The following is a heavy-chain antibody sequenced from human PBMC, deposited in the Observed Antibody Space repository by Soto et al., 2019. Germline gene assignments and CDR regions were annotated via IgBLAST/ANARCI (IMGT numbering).Heavy chain of an antibody. J-gene: IGHJ4*02. V-gene: IGHV4-34*01. CDR1: VGCFSGYY. CDR3: ARTLGLWFGELDY. Sequence: SXTLSLTCAVYVGCFSGYYWSWIRQPPGKGLEWIGEINHSGSTNYNPSLKSRVTISVDTSKNQFSLKLSSVTAADTAVYYCARTLGLWFGELDYWGQGTLVTVSS. CDR2: INHSGST. D-gene: IGHD3-10*01.